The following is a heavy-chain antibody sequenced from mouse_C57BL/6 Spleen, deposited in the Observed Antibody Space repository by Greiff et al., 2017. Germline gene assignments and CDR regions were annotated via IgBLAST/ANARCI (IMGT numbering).Heavy chain of an antibody. J-gene: IGHJ3*01. Sequence: EVQLQQSGAELVRPGASVKLSCTASGFNIKDDYMHWVKQRPAQGLAWIGWIDPENGATEYASTFQCKATITADTSSNTAYLQLSSLTSEDTAVYYCTNRNSPYYYGSSTAWFAYWGQGTLVTVSA. CDR3: TNRNSPYYYGSSTAWFAY. V-gene: IGHV14-4*01. D-gene: IGHD1-1*01. CDR1: GFNIKDDY. CDR2: IDPENGAT.